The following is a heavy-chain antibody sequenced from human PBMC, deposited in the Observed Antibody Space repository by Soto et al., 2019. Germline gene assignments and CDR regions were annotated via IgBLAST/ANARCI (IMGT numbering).Heavy chain of an antibody. CDR2: INSDGSST. J-gene: IGHJ4*02. CDR3: ARVAARYYYGSGRDFDY. Sequence: EVQLVESGGGLVQPGGSLRLSCAASGFTFSSYWMHWVRQAPGKGLVWVSRINSDGSSTSYADSVKGRFTISRDNAKNTLYLQMNRLRAEDTAVYYCARVAARYYYGSGRDFDYWGQGTLVTVSS. D-gene: IGHD3-10*01. CDR1: GFTFSSYW. V-gene: IGHV3-74*01.